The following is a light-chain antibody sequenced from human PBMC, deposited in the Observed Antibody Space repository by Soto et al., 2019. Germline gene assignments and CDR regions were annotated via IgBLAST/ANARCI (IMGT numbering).Light chain of an antibody. J-gene: IGLJ2*01. V-gene: IGLV1-44*01. CDR3: AAWDDSLNGVV. Sequence: QSVLTQPPSASGTPGQRVTISCSGSSSNIGSNTVNWHQQLPGTAPKLLIYSNNQRPSGVPDRFSGSKSGTSASLAISGXXXXXXXXYXCAAWDDSLNGVVFGGGTKLTVL. CDR1: SSNIGSNT. CDR2: SNN.